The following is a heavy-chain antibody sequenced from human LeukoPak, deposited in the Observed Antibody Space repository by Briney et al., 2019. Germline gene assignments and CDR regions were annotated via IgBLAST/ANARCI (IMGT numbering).Heavy chain of an antibody. CDR1: GGSISSGSYY. J-gene: IGHJ4*02. D-gene: IGHD4-11*01. CDR2: IYTSGST. CDR3: ARNDYSNYVDY. V-gene: IGHV4-61*02. Sequence: SETLSLTCTVSGGSISSGSYYWSWIRQPAGKGLEWIGRIYTSGSTNYSPSLKSRVTISVDTSKNQFSLRLSSVTAADTAVYYCARNDYSNYVDYWGQGTLVTVSS.